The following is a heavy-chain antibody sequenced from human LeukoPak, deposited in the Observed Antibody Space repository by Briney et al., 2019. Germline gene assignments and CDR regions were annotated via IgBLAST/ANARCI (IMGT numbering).Heavy chain of an antibody. CDR1: GFTFRSYA. Sequence: GGSLRLSCAASGFTFRSYAMSWVRQAPGKGLEWVSVISGSGGSTYYADSVKGRFTISGDNSKNTLYLQMNSLRAEDTAVYYCAKGYTAYTYNWSDPWGQGTLVTVSS. CDR2: ISGSGGST. V-gene: IGHV3-23*01. CDR3: AKGYTAYTYNWSDP. D-gene: IGHD3-16*01. J-gene: IGHJ5*02.